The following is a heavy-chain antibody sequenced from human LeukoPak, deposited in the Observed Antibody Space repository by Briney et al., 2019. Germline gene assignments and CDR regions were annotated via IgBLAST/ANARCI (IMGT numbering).Heavy chain of an antibody. V-gene: IGHV4-59*01. CDR2: IYCSGST. CDR1: GGSISSYY. D-gene: IGHD5-18*01. Sequence: PSETLSLTCTVSGGSISSYYWSWIRQPPGKGLEWIGYIYCSGSTNYNPSLKSRVTISVDTSKNQFSLKLSPVTAADTAVYYCARAGYSYGYCFDYWGQGTLVTVSS. J-gene: IGHJ4*02. CDR3: ARAGYSYGYCFDY.